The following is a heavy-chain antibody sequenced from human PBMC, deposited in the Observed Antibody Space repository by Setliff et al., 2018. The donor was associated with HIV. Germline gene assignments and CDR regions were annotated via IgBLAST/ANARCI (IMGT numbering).Heavy chain of an antibody. V-gene: IGHV4-4*02. CDR3: ARVFSGPHGDYGPFDY. CDR2: IFHGGKT. Sequence: PSETLSLTCAVSGGSISSTNWWSWVRQPQGKGLEWIGEIFHGGKTNYNPSLKSRVTILVDKSRKQLSLRLSSVTAADTAVYYCARVFSGPHGDYGPFDYWGQGTLVTVSS. CDR1: GGSISSTNW. D-gene: IGHD4-17*01. J-gene: IGHJ4*02.